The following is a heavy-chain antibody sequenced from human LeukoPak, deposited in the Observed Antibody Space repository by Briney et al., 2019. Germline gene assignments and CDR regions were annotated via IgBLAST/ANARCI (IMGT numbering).Heavy chain of an antibody. Sequence: SGGSLRLSCAASGLTFDDHGMSWVRQAPGKGLEWVAGLDYNGGGTTYADSVRGRFTISRDNAKNSLYLRMSSLRVEDTAVYYCARGEGYYASGSYYIDYWGQGTLVTVSS. CDR3: ARGEGYYASGSYYIDY. V-gene: IGHV3-20*04. CDR2: LDYNGGGT. CDR1: GLTFDDHG. J-gene: IGHJ4*02. D-gene: IGHD3-10*01.